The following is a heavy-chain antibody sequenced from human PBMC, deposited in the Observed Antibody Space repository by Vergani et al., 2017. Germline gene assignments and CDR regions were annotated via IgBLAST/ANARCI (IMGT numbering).Heavy chain of an antibody. J-gene: IGHJ5*02. Sequence: QVQLVQSGAEVKKPGASVKVSCKASGYTFTSYDINWVRQATGQGLEWMGWMNPNSGNTGYAQKFQGRVTMTRNTSISTAYMELSSLISEDTAVYYCASAWRYCSSTSCSYNWFDPWGQGTLVTVSS. CDR1: GYTFTSYD. CDR3: ASAWRYCSSTSCSYNWFDP. V-gene: IGHV1-8*01. D-gene: IGHD2-2*01. CDR2: MNPNSGNT.